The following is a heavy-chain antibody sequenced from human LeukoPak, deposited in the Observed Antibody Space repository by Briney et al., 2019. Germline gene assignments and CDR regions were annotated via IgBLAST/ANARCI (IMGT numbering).Heavy chain of an antibody. J-gene: IGHJ4*02. CDR2: ISSSSSTI. CDR3: ARWGYYYDSSGYHIDY. CDR1: GFTFSSYS. D-gene: IGHD3-22*01. V-gene: IGHV3-48*04. Sequence: GGSLRLSCAASGFTFSSYSMNWVRQAPGKGLEWVSYISSSSSTIYYADSVKGRFTTSRDNAKNSLYLQMNSLRAEDTAVYYCARWGYYYDSSGYHIDYWGQGTLVTVSS.